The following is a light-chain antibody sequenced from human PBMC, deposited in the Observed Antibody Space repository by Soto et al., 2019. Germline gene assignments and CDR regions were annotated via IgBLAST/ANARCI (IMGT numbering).Light chain of an antibody. CDR1: SSNIGSNY. V-gene: IGLV1-47*01. Sequence: QPVLTQPPSASGTPGQRVTISCSGSSSNIGSNYVYWYQQLPGTAPKLLIYRNNQRPSGVPDRFSGSKSGTSASLAISGRRSEDEDDYYCAAWDDSLSGVVFGGGTKLTVL. CDR2: RNN. CDR3: AAWDDSLSGVV. J-gene: IGLJ2*01.